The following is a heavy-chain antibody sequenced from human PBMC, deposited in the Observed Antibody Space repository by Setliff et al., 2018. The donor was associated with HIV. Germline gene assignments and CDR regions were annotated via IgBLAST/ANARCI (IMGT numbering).Heavy chain of an antibody. Sequence: ASVKVSCKASGYLFTGYYMHWVRQAPGQGLEWMGWINVNSGGTKYAQKFQGRVTMTRDTSISTAYMEVSSLRSGDTAVYYCAREGSPIYCLDYWSQGTLVTFSS. J-gene: IGHJ4*02. CDR3: AREGSPIYCLDY. CDR1: GYLFTGYY. V-gene: IGHV1-2*02. CDR2: INVNSGGT. D-gene: IGHD3-10*01.